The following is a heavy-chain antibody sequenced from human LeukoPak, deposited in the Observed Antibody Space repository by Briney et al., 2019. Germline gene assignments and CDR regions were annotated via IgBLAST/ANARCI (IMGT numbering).Heavy chain of an antibody. J-gene: IGHJ4*02. CDR3: ARDGTSTDDC. D-gene: IGHD2-2*01. CDR1: GYTFSNFG. CDR2: ISGNNDNP. V-gene: IGHV1-18*01. Sequence: ASVKVSCKASGYTFSNFGISWVGQAPGQGLEWMGWISGNNDNPNYGQKFQGRFTVTTDSSTSTAYMELRNLGSDDTAVYYCARDGTSTDDCWGQGTLVTVSS.